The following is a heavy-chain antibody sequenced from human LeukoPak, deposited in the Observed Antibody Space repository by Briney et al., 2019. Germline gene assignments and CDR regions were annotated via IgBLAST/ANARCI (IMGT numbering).Heavy chain of an antibody. V-gene: IGHV3-30*02. CDR1: GFTFSSYG. Sequence: GGSLRLSCAASGFTFSSYGMHWVRQAPGKGLEWVAFIRYDGSNKYYADSVKGRFTISRDNSKNTLYLQMNSLRAEDTAVYYCAKGTIAARPPDYWGQGTLVTVSS. CDR2: IRYDGSNK. D-gene: IGHD6-6*01. CDR3: AKGTIAARPPDY. J-gene: IGHJ4*02.